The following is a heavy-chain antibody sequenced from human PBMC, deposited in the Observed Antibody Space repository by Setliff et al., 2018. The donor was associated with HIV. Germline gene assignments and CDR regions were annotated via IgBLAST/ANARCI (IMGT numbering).Heavy chain of an antibody. CDR2: IDTDNGYR. Sequence: ASVKVSCKASGYTFSEYAIHWVRQAPGQRLEWMGRIDTDNGYRRYSPKLQGRVTITKDTSANTAYMELRGLRSEDTAVYYCARWCAAACCYPAIYHVDSWGQGTLVTVSS. V-gene: IGHV1-3*04. D-gene: IGHD2-2*01. CDR3: ARWCAAACCYPAIYHVDS. J-gene: IGHJ4*02. CDR1: GYTFSEYA.